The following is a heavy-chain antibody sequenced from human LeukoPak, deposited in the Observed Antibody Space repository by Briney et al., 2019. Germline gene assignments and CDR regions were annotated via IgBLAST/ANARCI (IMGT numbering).Heavy chain of an antibody. Sequence: SETLSLTCTVSGGSISSYYWSWIRRPPGKGLEWIGYIYYSGSTNYNPSLKSRVTMSVDTSKNQFSLKLSSVTAADTAVYYCAREYSSSYGDYFDYWGQGTLVTVSS. CDR1: GGSISSYY. J-gene: IGHJ4*02. CDR3: AREYSSSYGDYFDY. V-gene: IGHV4-59*12. D-gene: IGHD6-6*01. CDR2: IYYSGST.